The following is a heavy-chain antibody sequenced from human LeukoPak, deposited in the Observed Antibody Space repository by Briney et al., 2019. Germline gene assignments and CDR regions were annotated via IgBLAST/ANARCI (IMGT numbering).Heavy chain of an antibody. D-gene: IGHD5-12*01. Sequence: ASVKVSCKASGYTFTSYDINWVRQATGQGLEWMGWMNPNSGNTGYAQKFQGRVTMTRNTSISTAYMELSSLRSEDTAVYYCARGFSGYDSAGTEYYFDYWGQGTLVTVSS. CDR3: ARGFSGYDSAGTEYYFDY. CDR1: GYTFTSYD. V-gene: IGHV1-8*01. J-gene: IGHJ4*02. CDR2: MNPNSGNT.